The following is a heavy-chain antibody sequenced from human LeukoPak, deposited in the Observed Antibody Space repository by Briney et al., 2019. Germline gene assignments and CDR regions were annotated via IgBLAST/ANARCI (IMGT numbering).Heavy chain of an antibody. D-gene: IGHD3-9*01. J-gene: IGHJ4*02. CDR1: GYTFTNYG. CDR2: ISAYNGNT. V-gene: IGHV1-18*01. CDR3: ARDLKFYDVFTGYGFAYYFDY. Sequence: ASVKVSCKASGYTFTNYGITWVRQAPGQGLEWLGWISAYNGNTIYAQKFQGRVTMTTDASTNTAYMELRSLRSDDTAVFYCARDLKFYDVFTGYGFAYYFDYWGQGTLVTVSS.